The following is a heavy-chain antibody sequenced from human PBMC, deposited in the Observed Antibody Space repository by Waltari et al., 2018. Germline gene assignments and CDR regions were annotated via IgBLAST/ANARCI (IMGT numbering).Heavy chain of an antibody. Sequence: QVQLVQSGAEVKKPGSSVKVSCKASGGTFSSYAISWVRQAPGQGLEWMGGIIPIVGTENYAQKCQGRVTITADESTSTAYMELSSLRSEDTAVYYCAQGGYDHGYTFDYWGQGTLVTVSS. J-gene: IGHJ4*02. CDR2: IIPIVGTE. CDR3: AQGGYDHGYTFDY. D-gene: IGHD5-12*01. CDR1: GGTFSSYA. V-gene: IGHV1-69*01.